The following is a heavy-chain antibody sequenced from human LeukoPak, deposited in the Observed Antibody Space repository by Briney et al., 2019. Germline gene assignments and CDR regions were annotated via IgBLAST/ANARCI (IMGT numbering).Heavy chain of an antibody. D-gene: IGHD3-22*01. CDR1: GGSISNSF. V-gene: IGHV4-4*07. CDR2: IYTSGST. CDR3: AGDSSGYYIDY. Sequence: SETLSLTCAVSGGSISNSFWSWLRQPAGKGLEWIGRIYTSGSTNYNPSLKSRVTMSVDTSKNQFSLKLSSVTAADTAVYYCAGDSSGYYIDYWGQGTLVTVSS. J-gene: IGHJ4*02.